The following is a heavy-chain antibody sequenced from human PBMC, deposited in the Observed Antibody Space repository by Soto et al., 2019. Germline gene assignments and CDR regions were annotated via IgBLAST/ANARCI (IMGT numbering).Heavy chain of an antibody. Sequence: SETLSLTGAVSGYSISGGYYGGWIRQPPGKGLEWIGSIYHTVNTYYSPSLESRVTISVETSKSHFSLRLTSVTAADTAVYYCARASIVAAGTIIDYCGQGTLVTLSS. CDR2: IYHTVNT. V-gene: IGHV4-38-2*01. CDR1: GYSISGGYY. D-gene: IGHD6-13*01. CDR3: ARASIVAAGTIIDY. J-gene: IGHJ4*02.